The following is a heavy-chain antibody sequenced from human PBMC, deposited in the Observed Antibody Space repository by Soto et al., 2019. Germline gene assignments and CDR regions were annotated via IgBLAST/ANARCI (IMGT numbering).Heavy chain of an antibody. Sequence: SETLFLTCAVYGGSFSGYYWSWIRQPPGKGLEWIGEINHSGSTNYKPSLKSRVTISVDTSKNQFSLKLSSVTAADTAVYYCASDYGDYAGLSYYYYGMDVWGQGTTVTVSS. V-gene: IGHV4-34*01. J-gene: IGHJ6*02. CDR1: GGSFSGYY. D-gene: IGHD4-17*01. CDR2: INHSGST. CDR3: ASDYGDYAGLSYYYYGMDV.